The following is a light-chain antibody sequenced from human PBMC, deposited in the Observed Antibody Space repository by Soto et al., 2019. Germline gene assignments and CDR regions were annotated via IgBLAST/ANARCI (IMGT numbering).Light chain of an antibody. J-gene: IGKJ4*01. CDR1: QSVRSY. Sequence: EIVLTQSPATLSLSPGERATLSCRASQSVRSYLAWYQQKPGQAPRLLIYDTSNRATGIPARFSGSGSGTYFTLTISSLEPEDFAVYYCQQRTNWPPGVTFGGGTNVEIK. V-gene: IGKV3-11*01. CDR3: QQRTNWPPGVT. CDR2: DTS.